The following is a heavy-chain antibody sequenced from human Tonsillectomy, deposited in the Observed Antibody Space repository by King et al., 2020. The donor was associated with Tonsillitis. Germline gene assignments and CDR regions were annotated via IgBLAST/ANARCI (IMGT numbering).Heavy chain of an antibody. CDR3: ARGISNVTTSDDTLDI. J-gene: IGHJ3*02. V-gene: IGHV4-34*01. D-gene: IGHD4-17*01. CDR1: GGSFSGYF. CDR2: ISHSGNT. Sequence: VQLQQWGAGLLKPSETLSLTCAVYGGSFSGYFWSWIRQPPGQGLEWIGEISHSGNTNYNPSLKSRVTISIDTSKSQFSLKLTSVTAADTAVYYCARGISNVTTSDDTLDIWGLGTMVTVSS.